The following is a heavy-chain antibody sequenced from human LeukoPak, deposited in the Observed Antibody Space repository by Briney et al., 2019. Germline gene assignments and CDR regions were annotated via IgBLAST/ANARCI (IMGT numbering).Heavy chain of an antibody. Sequence: GGSLRLSCAASGFTFSSYSMNWVRQATGKGGEWVASISSSSSYIYYGDSVKGRFNISRDNEKNSVYLQMKRVRAEDTAVYYCARDFLTGYYNGYYYGMDVWGQGTTVTVSS. J-gene: IGHJ6*02. D-gene: IGHD3-9*01. CDR1: GFTFSSYS. CDR3: ARDFLTGYYNGYYYGMDV. V-gene: IGHV3-21*01. CDR2: ISSSSSYI.